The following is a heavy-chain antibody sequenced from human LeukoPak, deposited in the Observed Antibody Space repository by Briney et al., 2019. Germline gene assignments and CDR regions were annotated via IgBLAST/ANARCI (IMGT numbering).Heavy chain of an antibody. V-gene: IGHV3-23*01. CDR2: ISGSGGST. J-gene: IGHJ6*02. D-gene: IGHD2-15*01. CDR3: AKNGYCSGGSCSYYYGMDV. Sequence: PGGSLRLSCAASGFTFSSYAMSWVRQVPGKGLEWVSAISGSGGSTYYADSVKGRFTISRDNSKNTLYLQMNSLRAEDTAVYYCAKNGYCSGGSCSYYYGMDVWGQGTTVTVSS. CDR1: GFTFSSYA.